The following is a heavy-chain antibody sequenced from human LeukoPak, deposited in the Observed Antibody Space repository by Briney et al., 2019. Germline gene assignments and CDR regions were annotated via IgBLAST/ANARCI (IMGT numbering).Heavy chain of an antibody. CDR1: GGSISSSSYY. CDR3: ASKLFEYSSSEGAFDI. J-gene: IGHJ3*02. V-gene: IGHV4-39*01. CDR2: IYYSGST. D-gene: IGHD6-6*01. Sequence: SETLSLTCTVSGGSISSSSYYWGWIRQPPGKGPEWIGSIYYSGSTYYNPSLKSRVTISVDTSKNQFSLKLSSVTAADTAVYYCASKLFEYSSSEGAFDIWGQGTMVTVSS.